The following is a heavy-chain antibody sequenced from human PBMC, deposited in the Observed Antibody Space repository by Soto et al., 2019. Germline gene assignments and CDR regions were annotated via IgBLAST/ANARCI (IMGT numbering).Heavy chain of an antibody. V-gene: IGHV1-69*01. CDR3: ARSAITLFGVVSIPPQYYSEMDV. Sequence: QVQLVQSGAEVKKPGSSVKVSCKASGGTFNRYAISWVRQAPGQGLEWMGGIIPIFGIGNDAQRFQGRVTITADESTGTAYMELSSLRSEDTGVYYWARSAITLFGVVSIPPQYYSEMDVWGQGTTVTVSS. J-gene: IGHJ6*02. CDR1: GGTFNRYA. CDR2: IIPIFGIG. D-gene: IGHD3-3*01.